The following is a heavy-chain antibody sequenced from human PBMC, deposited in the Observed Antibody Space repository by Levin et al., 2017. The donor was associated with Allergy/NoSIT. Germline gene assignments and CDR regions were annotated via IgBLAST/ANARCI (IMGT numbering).Heavy chain of an antibody. Sequence: KISCKASGGTFSSYAISWVRQAPGQGLEWMGGIIPIFGTANYAQKFQGRVTITADESTSTAYMELSSLRSEDTAVYYCARSSGYDRGRIFDYWGQGTLVTVSS. CDR1: GGTFSSYA. J-gene: IGHJ4*02. CDR3: ARSSGYDRGRIFDY. D-gene: IGHD5-12*01. CDR2: IIPIFGTA. V-gene: IGHV1-69*01.